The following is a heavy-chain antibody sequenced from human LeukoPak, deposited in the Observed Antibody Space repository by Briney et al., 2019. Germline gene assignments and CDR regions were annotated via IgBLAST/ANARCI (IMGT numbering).Heavy chain of an antibody. D-gene: IGHD1-1*01. CDR3: ARDTPLRLENWFDP. Sequence: SVKVSCRTSGGTFSSYAISWVRQAPGQGLEWMGGIITIFGTAKYAQKFQGRVTITADESTTTAYMELSSLRSEDTAVYYCARDTPLRLENWFDPWGQGTLVTVSS. CDR1: GGTFSSYA. CDR2: IITIFGTA. V-gene: IGHV1-69*13. J-gene: IGHJ5*02.